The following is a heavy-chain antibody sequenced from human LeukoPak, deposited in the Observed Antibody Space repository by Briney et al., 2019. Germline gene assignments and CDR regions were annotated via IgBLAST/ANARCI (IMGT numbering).Heavy chain of an antibody. CDR1: GYSFTSYW. V-gene: IGHV5-51*01. Sequence: GESLKISCKGSGYSFTSYWIVWVRQMPGKGLEWMGIIYPGDSDTRYSPSFQGQVTISADKSISTAYPQWSSLKASDTAMYYCARQGQYSGYDEYYFDYWGQGTLVTVSS. CDR3: ARQGQYSGYDEYYFDY. D-gene: IGHD5-12*01. CDR2: IYPGDSDT. J-gene: IGHJ4*02.